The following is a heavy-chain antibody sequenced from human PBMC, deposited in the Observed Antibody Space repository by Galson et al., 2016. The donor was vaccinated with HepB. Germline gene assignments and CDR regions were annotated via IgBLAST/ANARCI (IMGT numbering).Heavy chain of an antibody. J-gene: IGHJ4*02. V-gene: IGHV4-59*01. CDR3: VTGRGWQPDY. CDR1: GRSIFSYY. D-gene: IGHD5-24*01. CDR2: IHHSGYA. Sequence: SETLSLTCSVAGRSIFSYYWSWIRQSPENGLEWLGFIHHSGYANYNPAGKSRVTIAVDSTKNQFSLSLSSVTAAETAVYYCVTGRGWQPDYWGQGIQVTVSS.